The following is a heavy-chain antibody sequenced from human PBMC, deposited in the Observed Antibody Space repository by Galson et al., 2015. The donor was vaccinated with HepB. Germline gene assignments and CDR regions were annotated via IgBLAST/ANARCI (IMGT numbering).Heavy chain of an antibody. CDR2: ISAYNGNT. CDR1: GYTFTSYG. J-gene: IGHJ4*02. V-gene: IGHV1-18*01. D-gene: IGHD3-22*01. CDR3: ARERGYYYDSSGYLVEDDY. Sequence: VKVSCKASGYTFTSYGISWVRQAPGQGLEWMGWISAYNGNTNYAQKLQGRVTMTTDTSTSTAYMELRSLRSDDTAVYYCARERGYYYDSSGYLVEDDYWGQGTLVTVSS.